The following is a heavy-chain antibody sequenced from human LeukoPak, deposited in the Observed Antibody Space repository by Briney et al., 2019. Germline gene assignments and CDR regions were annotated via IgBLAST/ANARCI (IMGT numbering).Heavy chain of an antibody. J-gene: IGHJ4*02. CDR2: INHSGST. CDR3: ARGRSHCTNGVCYTGYFDY. Sequence: SETLSLTCAVYGGSFSGYYWSWIRQPPGKGPEWIGEINHSGSTNYNPSLKSRVTISVDTSKNQFSLKLSSVTAADTAVYYCARGRSHCTNGVCYTGYFDYWGQGTLVTVSS. CDR1: GGSFSGYY. V-gene: IGHV4-34*01. D-gene: IGHD2-8*01.